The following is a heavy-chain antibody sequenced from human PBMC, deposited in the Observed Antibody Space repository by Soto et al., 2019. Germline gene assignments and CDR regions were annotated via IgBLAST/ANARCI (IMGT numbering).Heavy chain of an antibody. CDR3: SKSGDGY. D-gene: IGHD3-10*01. J-gene: IGHJ4*02. Sequence: PGGSLRLSCAASRFTFSSYAMTWVRQAPGKGLEWVSSITSDGVNTYYADSMKGRFTISRDNSKNTVYLQINSLRAEDTAVYYCSKSGDGYWGQGTLVTVS. CDR1: RFTFSSYA. V-gene: IGHV3-23*01. CDR2: ITSDGVNT.